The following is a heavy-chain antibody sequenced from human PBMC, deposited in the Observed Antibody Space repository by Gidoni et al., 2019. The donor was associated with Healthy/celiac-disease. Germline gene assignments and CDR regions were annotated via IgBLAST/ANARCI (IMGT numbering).Heavy chain of an antibody. CDR2: ISYDGSNK. CDR1: GFTFSSYA. V-gene: IGHV3-30-3*01. Sequence: QLQLVESGGGVVQPGRSLRLSCAASGFTFSSYAMHWVRQAPGKGLEWVAVISYDGSNKYYADSVKGRFTISRDNSKNTLYLQMNSLRAEDTAVYYCARDRGLAARTGRGAFDIWGQGTMVTVSS. CDR3: ARDRGLAARTGRGAFDI. J-gene: IGHJ3*02. D-gene: IGHD6-6*01.